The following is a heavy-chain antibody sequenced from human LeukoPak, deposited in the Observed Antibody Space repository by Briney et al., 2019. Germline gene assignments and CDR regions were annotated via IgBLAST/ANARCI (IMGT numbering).Heavy chain of an antibody. CDR2: INHSGST. CDR1: GGSFGGYY. CDR3: ARGRYYFDY. V-gene: IGHV4-34*01. J-gene: IGHJ4*02. D-gene: IGHD4-17*01. Sequence: SETLSLTCAVYGGSFGGYYWSWIRQPPGKGLEWIGEINHSGSTNYNPSLKSRVTISVDTSKNQFSLKLSSVTAADTAVYYCARGRYYFDYWGQGTLVTVSS.